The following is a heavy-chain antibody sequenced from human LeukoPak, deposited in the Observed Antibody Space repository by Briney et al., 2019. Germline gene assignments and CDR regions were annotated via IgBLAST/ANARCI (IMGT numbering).Heavy chain of an antibody. V-gene: IGHV4-34*01. J-gene: IGHJ6*03. CDR2: INHSGST. CDR3: ARGRAAAGKNYYYYYYMDV. CDR1: GGSFGGYY. Sequence: PSETLSLTCAVYGGSFGGYYWSWIRQPPGKGLEWIGEINHSGSTNYNPSLKSRVTISVDTSKNQFSLKLSSVTAADTAVYYCARGRAAAGKNYYYYYYMDVWGKGTTVTVSS. D-gene: IGHD6-13*01.